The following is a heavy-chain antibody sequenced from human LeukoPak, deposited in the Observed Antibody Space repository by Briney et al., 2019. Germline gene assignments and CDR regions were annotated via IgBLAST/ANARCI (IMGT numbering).Heavy chain of an antibody. D-gene: IGHD6-19*01. Sequence: PSETLSLTCAVYGGSFSGYYWSWIRQPPGKGLEWIGEINHSGGTNYNPSLKSRVTISVDTSKNQFSLKLSSVTAADTAVYYCARQYSSAWYYFDFWGQGTLVTVSS. CDR3: ARQYSSAWYYFDF. CDR1: GGSFSGYY. J-gene: IGHJ4*02. CDR2: INHSGGT. V-gene: IGHV4-34*01.